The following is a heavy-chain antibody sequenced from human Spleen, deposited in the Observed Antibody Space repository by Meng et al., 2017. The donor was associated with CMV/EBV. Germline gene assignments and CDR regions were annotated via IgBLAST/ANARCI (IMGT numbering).Heavy chain of an antibody. J-gene: IGHJ6*02. Sequence: ASVKVSCKASGYTFTGYYMHWVRQAPGQGLEWMGWINPNSGGTNYAQKLQGRVTMTTDTSTSTAYMELRSLRSDDTAVYYCARDGESCSSTSCYTRSNYYYGMDVWGQGTTVTVSS. V-gene: IGHV1-2*02. D-gene: IGHD2-2*02. CDR1: GYTFTGYY. CDR3: ARDGESCSSTSCYTRSNYYYGMDV. CDR2: INPNSGGT.